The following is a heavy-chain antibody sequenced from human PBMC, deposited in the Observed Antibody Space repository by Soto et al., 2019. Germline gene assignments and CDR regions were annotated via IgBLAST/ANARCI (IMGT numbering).Heavy chain of an antibody. CDR2: IYYSGST. J-gene: IGHJ5*02. V-gene: IGHV4-39*01. D-gene: IGHD3-10*01. CDR3: ARILLWFGTFDP. CDR1: GGSISSSSYY. Sequence: QLQLQESGPGLVKPSETLSLTCTVSGGSISSSSYYWGWIRQPPGKGLEWIGSIYYSGSTYYNPSLKSRVTISVDTSKNQSSLYLSSVTAADTAVYYCARILLWFGTFDPWGQGTLVTVSS.